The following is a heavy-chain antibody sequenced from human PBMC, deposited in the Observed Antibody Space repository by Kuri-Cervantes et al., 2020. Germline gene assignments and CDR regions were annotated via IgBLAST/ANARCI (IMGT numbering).Heavy chain of an antibody. D-gene: IGHD1-26*01. CDR1: GFTFSSYG. CDR3: AREVSDSDFTGIVGATALDY. Sequence: GGSLRLSCAASGFTFSSYGMHWVRQAPGKGLEWVAVISYDGSNKYYADSVKGRFTISRDNSKNTLYLQMNSLGAEDTAVYYCAREVSDSDFTGIVGATALDYWGQGTLVTVSS. J-gene: IGHJ4*02. CDR2: ISYDGSNK. V-gene: IGHV3-30*03.